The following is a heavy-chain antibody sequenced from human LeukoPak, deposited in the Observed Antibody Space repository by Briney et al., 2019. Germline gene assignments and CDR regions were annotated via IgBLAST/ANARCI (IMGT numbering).Heavy chain of an antibody. Sequence: GGSLRLSCAASGFTFSSYGMHWVRQAPGKGLEWVAFIRYDGSNKYYADSVRGRFTVSKDNSKNTLYLQMNSLRAEDTAVYYCAKDSTRYYGVLTVNLREKGALDYWGQGTLVTVTS. J-gene: IGHJ4*02. V-gene: IGHV3-30*02. CDR3: AKDSTRYYGVLTVNLREKGALDY. CDR2: IRYDGSNK. CDR1: GFTFSSYG. D-gene: IGHD3-9*01.